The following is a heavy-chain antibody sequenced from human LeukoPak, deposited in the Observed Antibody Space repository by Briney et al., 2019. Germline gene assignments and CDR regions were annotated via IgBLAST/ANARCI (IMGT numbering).Heavy chain of an antibody. Sequence: GGSLRLSCVVSGFTFSNAWLNWVRQAPGKGLEWVSSISSSSTYIYYADSVKGRFTISRDNAKNSLYLRMSNLRAEDTAVYFCARGGGLDVWGQGATVTVSS. J-gene: IGHJ6*02. CDR3: ARGGGLDV. CDR1: GFTFSNAW. CDR2: ISSSSTYI. D-gene: IGHD3-16*01. V-gene: IGHV3-21*04.